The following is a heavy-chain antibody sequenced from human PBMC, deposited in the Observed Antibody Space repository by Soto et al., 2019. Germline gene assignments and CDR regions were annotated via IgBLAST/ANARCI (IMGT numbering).Heavy chain of an antibody. J-gene: IGHJ4*02. V-gene: IGHV3-30*18. CDR1: GFSFSTFG. CDR3: AKGAYPRDNDCSVAGF. Sequence: QVQLVESGGGVVQPGRSLTLSCAASGFSFSTFGMHWVRQAPGKGLEWVTAISYDGTSKYYVDSVKGRFTISRDKSKNYVDQQMNSRRPEDTAVYYCAKGAYPRDNDCSVAGFWGQGTLATVSS. CDR2: ISYDGTSK. D-gene: IGHD2-21*02.